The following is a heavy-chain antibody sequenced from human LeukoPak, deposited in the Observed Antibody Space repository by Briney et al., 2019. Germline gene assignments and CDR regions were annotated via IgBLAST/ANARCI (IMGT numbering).Heavy chain of an antibody. Sequence: SETLSLTCTVSGGSISSYYWSWIRQPPGKGLEWIGYIYYSGSTYYNPSLKSRVTISVDTSKNQFSLKLSSVTAADTAVYYCASSLAILNWFDPWGQGTLVTVSS. CDR1: GGSISSYY. CDR2: IYYSGST. V-gene: IGHV4-59*08. D-gene: IGHD2-21*01. CDR3: ASSLAILNWFDP. J-gene: IGHJ5*02.